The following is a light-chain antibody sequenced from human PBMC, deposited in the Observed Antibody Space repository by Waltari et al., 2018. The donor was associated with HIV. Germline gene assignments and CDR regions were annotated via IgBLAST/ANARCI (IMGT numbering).Light chain of an antibody. Sequence: EIVLTQSPDTLSLSPGERATLSCRASQNVNNDLAWYQQRPGQPPRLLIFDTSSRATGIPARFSGSGSGTDFILTISSLEPEDFAVYYCQRRTNGITFGQGTRLEIK. J-gene: IGKJ5*01. CDR2: DTS. CDR1: QNVNND. CDR3: QRRTNGIT. V-gene: IGKV3-11*01.